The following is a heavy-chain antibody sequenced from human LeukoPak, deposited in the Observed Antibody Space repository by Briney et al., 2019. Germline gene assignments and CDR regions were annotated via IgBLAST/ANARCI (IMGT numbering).Heavy chain of an antibody. J-gene: IGHJ4*02. D-gene: IGHD3-10*01. V-gene: IGHV4-34*01. CDR1: GGSFSGYY. CDR2: INHSGST. Sequence: SETLSLTCAVYGGSFSGYYWSWIRQPPGKGLEWIGEINHSGSTNYNPSLKSRVTISVDTSKNQFSLKLSSVTAADTAVYYCARLRVITMVRGVITRPSYYFDYWGQGTLVTVSS. CDR3: ARLRVITMVRGVITRPSYYFDY.